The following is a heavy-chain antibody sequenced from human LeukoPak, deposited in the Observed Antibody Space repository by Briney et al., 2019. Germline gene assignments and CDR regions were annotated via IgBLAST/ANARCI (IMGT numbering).Heavy chain of an antibody. Sequence: PSETLSLTCTVSGGSISSSSYYWGWIRQPPGKGLEWIGSIYYSGSTYYNPSLKSRVTISVDKSKNQFSLNLSSVTAADTAVYYCARVNARYYYDSSYYGYYLDYWGQGTLVTVSS. D-gene: IGHD3-22*01. J-gene: IGHJ4*02. CDR3: ARVNARYYYDSSYYGYYLDY. CDR2: IYYSGST. V-gene: IGHV4-39*07. CDR1: GGSISSSSYY.